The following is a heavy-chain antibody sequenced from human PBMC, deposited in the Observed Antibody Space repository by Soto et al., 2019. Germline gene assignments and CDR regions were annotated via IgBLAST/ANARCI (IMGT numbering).Heavy chain of an antibody. V-gene: IGHV4-39*01. CDR1: GGCMRSRRYY. CDR3: ARPKTSSRWGLNGALDY. D-gene: IGHD6-13*01. Sequence: AERLSLTCAVSGGCMRSRRYYWGWIRQPPGKGLEWIGSIYYSGSTYYNPSLKSRVTISVDTSKNQFSLKLSSVTAADTAVYYCARPKTSSRWGLNGALDYWGQGTLVTVSS. CDR2: IYYSGST. J-gene: IGHJ4*02.